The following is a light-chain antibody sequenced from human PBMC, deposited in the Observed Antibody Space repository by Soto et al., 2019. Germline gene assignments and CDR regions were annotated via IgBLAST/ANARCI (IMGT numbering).Light chain of an antibody. J-gene: IGLJ1*01. Sequence: QSALTQPPSVSGAPGQRVTISCTGSSSNIGAGYDVHWYQQLPGTAPKLLIYGNSNRPSGVPDRFSGSKSGTSASLAITGLQAEDEADYYCQSYDSSLSGYVFGTGTKPTVL. CDR1: SSNIGAGYD. CDR2: GNS. V-gene: IGLV1-40*01. CDR3: QSYDSSLSGYV.